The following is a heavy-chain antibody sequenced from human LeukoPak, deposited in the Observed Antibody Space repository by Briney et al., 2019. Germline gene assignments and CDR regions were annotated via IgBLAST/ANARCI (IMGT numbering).Heavy chain of an antibody. CDR2: IKQDGSEK. J-gene: IGHJ6*03. V-gene: IGHV3-7*01. Sequence: GGSLRLSCAASEFTFFTYWMTWVRQAPGKGLEWVANIKQDGSEKYYVDSVKGRFTISRDNAKNSLYLQMNSLRVEDTAVYYCARAGRKSRGVDIVRKKETGYYYYLDVWGKGTTVTVSS. CDR3: ARAGRKSRGVDIVRKKETGYYYYLDV. CDR1: EFTFFTYW. D-gene: IGHD2-15*01.